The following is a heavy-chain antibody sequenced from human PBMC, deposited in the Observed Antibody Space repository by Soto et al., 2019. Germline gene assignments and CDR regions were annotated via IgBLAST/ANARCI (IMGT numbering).Heavy chain of an antibody. V-gene: IGHV3-30*03. J-gene: IGHJ3*02. Sequence: QVQLVESGGGVVQPGRSLRLSCAASGYTFSSYGMHWVRQAPGKGLEWVAVISYDGSNKYYADSVKGRFTISRDNSKNTLYLQMNSLRAEDTAVYYCATQKAYSSGWYRDTDAFDIWGQGTMVTVSS. CDR1: GYTFSSYG. CDR2: ISYDGSNK. D-gene: IGHD6-19*01. CDR3: ATQKAYSSGWYRDTDAFDI.